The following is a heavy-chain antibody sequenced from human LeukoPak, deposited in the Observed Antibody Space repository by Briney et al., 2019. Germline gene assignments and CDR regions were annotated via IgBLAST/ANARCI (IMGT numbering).Heavy chain of an antibody. D-gene: IGHD5-12*01. V-gene: IGHV1-46*01. CDR1: GYTFTSYY. CDR3: ARVSRTFGGYGRFDY. J-gene: IGHJ4*02. Sequence: ASVKVSCKASGYTFTSYYMHWVRRAPGHGLEWMGIINPSGGGTNYAQTFQGRVTLTRDTSTSTVYMELSSLRSEDTAVYYCARVSRTFGGYGRFDYWGQGTRVTVSS. CDR2: INPSGGGT.